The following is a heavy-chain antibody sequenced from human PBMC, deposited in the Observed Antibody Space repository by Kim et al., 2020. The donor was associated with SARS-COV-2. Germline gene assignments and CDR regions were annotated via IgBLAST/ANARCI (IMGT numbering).Heavy chain of an antibody. J-gene: IGHJ4*02. D-gene: IGHD5-12*01. CDR3: ARNILRTTTLDY. V-gene: IGHV1-3*01. Sequence: TRYSQNFQGRVSLTTDPSASTAYMELISLRSDDSAVYYCARNILRTTTLDYWGQGTLVTVSS. CDR2: T.